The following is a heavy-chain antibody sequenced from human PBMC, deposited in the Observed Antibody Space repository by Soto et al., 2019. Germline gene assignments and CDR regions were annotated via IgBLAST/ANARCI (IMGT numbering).Heavy chain of an antibody. Sequence: QVRLVQSGAEVKKPGASVKVSCKASGYTFTIYGISWARQAPGQGLEWMGWISAYNGNTNYAQKLQGRVTMTTDTSTSTADMELRSVRSDDTAVYYCARDRGEGYYDFWSGDRRDPSYFDYWGQGTLVTVSS. D-gene: IGHD3-3*01. CDR2: ISAYNGNT. CDR1: GYTFTIYG. CDR3: ARDRGEGYYDFWSGDRRDPSYFDY. V-gene: IGHV1-18*01. J-gene: IGHJ4*02.